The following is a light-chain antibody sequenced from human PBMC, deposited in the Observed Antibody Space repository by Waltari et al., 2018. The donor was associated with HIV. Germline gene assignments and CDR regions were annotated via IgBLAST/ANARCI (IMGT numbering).Light chain of an antibody. CDR3: AAWVDSRSVV. J-gene: IGLJ2*01. CDR2: RNN. CDR1: SPNIGSNY. V-gene: IGLV1-47*01. Sequence: QSVLTQPPSASGTPGQRVTISCSGSSPNIGSNYVYWYQQFPGTAPKLLIYRNNHPPGGVPDRLSGSKSGASASLAISGLRSEEEAGYYCAAWVDSRSVVFGGGTKLTVL.